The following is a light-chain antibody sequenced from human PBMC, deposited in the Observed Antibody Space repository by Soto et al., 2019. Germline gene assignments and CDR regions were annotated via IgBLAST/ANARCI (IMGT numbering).Light chain of an antibody. CDR3: CSYAGGSPLGV. V-gene: IGLV2-23*01. J-gene: IGLJ1*01. CDR1: SSDVGSYNL. Sequence: HSALTQPASVSGSPGQSITISCTGTSSDVGSYNLVSWYQQNPGKAPKLMIYEGSKRPSGVSNRFSGSKSGNTASLTISGLQAEDEADYYCCSYAGGSPLGVFGTGTKVTVL. CDR2: EGS.